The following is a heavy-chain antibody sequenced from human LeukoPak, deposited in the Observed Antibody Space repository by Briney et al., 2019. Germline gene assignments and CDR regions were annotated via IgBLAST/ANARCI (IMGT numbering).Heavy chain of an antibody. CDR1: GGSFSGYY. V-gene: IGHV4-34*01. CDR2: INHSGST. D-gene: IGHD3-10*01. J-gene: IGHJ5*02. CDR3: ARGHGSGSYYRS. Sequence: SETLSLTCAVYGGSFSGYYWSWIRQPPGKGLEWIGEINHSGSTNYNPSLKSRVTISVDTSKNQFSLKLSSVTAADTAVYYCARGHGSGSYYRSWGQGTLVTVSS.